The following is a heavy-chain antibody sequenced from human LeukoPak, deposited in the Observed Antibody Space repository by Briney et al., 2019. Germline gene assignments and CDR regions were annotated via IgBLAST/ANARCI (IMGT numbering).Heavy chain of an antibody. CDR3: ARDYSSSWGLYYYYYYMDV. J-gene: IGHJ6*03. D-gene: IGHD6-13*01. CDR1: GYTFTGYY. Sequence: ASVKVSCKASGYTFTGYYMHWVRQAPGQGLEWMGWINPNSGGTNYAQKFQGRVTMTRDTSISTAYMELSRLRSDDTAVYYCARDYSSSWGLYYYYYYMDVWGKGTTVTVSS. CDR2: INPNSGGT. V-gene: IGHV1-2*02.